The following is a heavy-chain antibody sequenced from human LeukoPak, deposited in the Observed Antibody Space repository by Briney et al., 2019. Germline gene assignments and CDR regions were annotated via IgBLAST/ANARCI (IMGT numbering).Heavy chain of an antibody. CDR3: AREDVLRYFDWLFARSYWDWFDP. CDR2: IYTSGST. D-gene: IGHD3-9*01. Sequence: SETLCLTCTASGGTISSYYWSWIRQPAGKGLEWIGRIYTSGSTNYNPSLKSRVTMSVDTSMNQFSLKLSSVTAADTAVYYCAREDVLRYFDWLFARSYWDWFDPWGQGTLVTVSS. V-gene: IGHV4-4*07. CDR1: GGTISSYY. J-gene: IGHJ5*02.